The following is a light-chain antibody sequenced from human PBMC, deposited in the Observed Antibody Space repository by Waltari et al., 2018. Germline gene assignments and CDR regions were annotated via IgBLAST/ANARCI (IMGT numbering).Light chain of an antibody. Sequence: EIVLTQSPGTLSLSPGERATLSCRASQSVSNNYLAWYQQKPGQAPRLLIFGASSRATGIPDRFSGSASGTDFPLTISRLEPEDFAVYYCQQYSTSPRYTFGQGTKLEIK. J-gene: IGKJ2*01. CDR3: QQYSTSPRYT. CDR2: GAS. V-gene: IGKV3-20*01. CDR1: QSVSNNY.